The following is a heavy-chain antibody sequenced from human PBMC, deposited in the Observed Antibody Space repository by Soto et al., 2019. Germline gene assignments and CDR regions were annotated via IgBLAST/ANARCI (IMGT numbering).Heavy chain of an antibody. Sequence: EVQLVESGGGLVQPGGSLRLSCAASGFTFSDHYMDWVRQAPGKGLEWVGRSRNKANSYSTEYAASVKGRFTISRDESKNSLYLQMKSLKTGDTAVYYCARFSGSYTRGLDYWGQGTLVTVSS. CDR3: ARFSGSYTRGLDY. CDR2: SRNKANSYST. J-gene: IGHJ4*02. CDR1: GFTFSDHY. V-gene: IGHV3-72*01. D-gene: IGHD1-26*01.